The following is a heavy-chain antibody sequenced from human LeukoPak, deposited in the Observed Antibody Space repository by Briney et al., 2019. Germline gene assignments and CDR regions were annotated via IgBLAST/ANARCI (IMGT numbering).Heavy chain of an antibody. CDR3: ARHIRGYSYGPFDY. CDR1: GGSISSYY. CDR2: IYYSGST. V-gene: IGHV4-59*08. J-gene: IGHJ4*02. D-gene: IGHD5-18*01. Sequence: SETLSLTCTVSGGSISSYYWSWIRQPPGKGLEWIGYIYYSGSTNYNPSLKSRVTISVDTSKNQFSLKLTSVTAADTAVYYCARHIRGYSYGPFDYWGQGSQVTVSS.